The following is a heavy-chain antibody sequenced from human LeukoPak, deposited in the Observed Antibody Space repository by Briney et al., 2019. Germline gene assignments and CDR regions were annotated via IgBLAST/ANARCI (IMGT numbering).Heavy chain of an antibody. D-gene: IGHD3-16*01. CDR3: ARSLDTFDDY. J-gene: IGHJ4*02. CDR1: GGSISSGSYY. CDR2: IYTSGST. Sequence: SQTLSLTCTVSGGSISSGSYYWSWIRQPAGKGLEWIGRIYTSGSTNYNPSRKSRVTISVDTSKNQFSLKLSSVTAADTAVYYCARSLDTFDDYWGQGTLVTVYS. V-gene: IGHV4-61*02.